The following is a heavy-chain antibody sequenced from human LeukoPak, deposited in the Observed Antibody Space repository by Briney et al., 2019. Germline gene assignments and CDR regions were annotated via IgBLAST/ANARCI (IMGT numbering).Heavy chain of an antibody. J-gene: IGHJ4*02. V-gene: IGHV3-23*01. Sequence: PGGSLRLSCAASGFTFSSYAMSWVRQAPGKGLEWVSAISGSGGSTYYADSVKGRFTISRDNSKNTLYLQMNSLRAEDTAVYYCAKFDTKNSYYYDSSGYCYWGQGTLVTVSS. CDR3: AKFDTKNSYYYDSSGYCY. D-gene: IGHD3-22*01. CDR1: GFTFSSYA. CDR2: ISGSGGST.